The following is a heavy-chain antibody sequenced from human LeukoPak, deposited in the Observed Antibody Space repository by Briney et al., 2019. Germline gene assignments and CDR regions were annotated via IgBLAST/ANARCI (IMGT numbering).Heavy chain of an antibody. V-gene: IGHV3-43D*03. Sequence: GGSLRLSCAASGFTFDDYAMHWVRQAPGKGLEWVSLISWDGGSTYYADSVKGRFTISRDNSKNSLYLQMNSLRAEDTALYYCAKDKRLRDQYYDILTGEFDYWGQGTLVTVSS. J-gene: IGHJ4*02. CDR2: ISWDGGST. CDR1: GFTFDDYA. CDR3: AKDKRLRDQYYDILTGEFDY. D-gene: IGHD3-9*01.